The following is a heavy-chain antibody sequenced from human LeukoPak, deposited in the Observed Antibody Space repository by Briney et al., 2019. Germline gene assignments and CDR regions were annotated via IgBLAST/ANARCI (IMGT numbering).Heavy chain of an antibody. V-gene: IGHV3-30*02. Sequence: GGSLRLSCAASGFTFSSYEMNWVRQAPGKGLEWVAFIRYDGSNKYYADSVKGRFTISRDNSKNTLYLQMNSLRAEDTAVYYCAKDSGYYYDSSGYSMDYWGQGTLVTVSS. CDR3: AKDSGYYYDSSGYSMDY. D-gene: IGHD3-22*01. CDR1: GFTFSSYE. J-gene: IGHJ4*02. CDR2: IRYDGSNK.